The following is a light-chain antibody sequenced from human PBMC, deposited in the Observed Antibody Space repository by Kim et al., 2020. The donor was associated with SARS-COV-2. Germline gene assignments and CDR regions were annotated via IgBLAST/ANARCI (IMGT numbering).Light chain of an antibody. V-gene: IGKV3-20*01. CDR1: PSIVNTD. CDR3: QVYVSPPLFI. J-gene: IGKJ2*01. CDR2: GAC. Sequence: PGEKAPLPLRASPSIVNTDFAWYQQKPGPAPPLLIYGACNRATGIPERFSATGSGTDFSLTISRLEPEDFAVYYCQVYVSPPLFIFGQGTKLEI.